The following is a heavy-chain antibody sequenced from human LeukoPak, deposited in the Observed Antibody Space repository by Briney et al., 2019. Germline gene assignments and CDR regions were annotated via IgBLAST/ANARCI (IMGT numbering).Heavy chain of an antibody. Sequence: PSETLSLTCAVHGGSFSRYYWSWIRQSPGKGLEWIAEIDHRGDTNYNPSVKSRVTISVDTSKNQFSLKVTSLTAADTAVYYCARGPTISETGYFDYWGQGTPVTVSS. V-gene: IGHV4-34*01. J-gene: IGHJ4*03. CDR2: IDHRGDT. CDR3: ARGPTISETGYFDY. CDR1: GGSFSRYY. D-gene: IGHD1-1*01.